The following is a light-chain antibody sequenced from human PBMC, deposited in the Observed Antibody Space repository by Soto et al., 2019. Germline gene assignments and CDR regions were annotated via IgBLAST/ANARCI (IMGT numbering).Light chain of an antibody. Sequence: DTVMTQSPDSLAVSLGERVTINCKSSQSVLYSSNNKNYLAWYQQKPGQPPKLLIYWASTRESGVPDRFSGSGSGRDFTLTISSLQAEDVAVYYCEQYYSTPPTFGGGTKVEIK. CDR3: EQYYSTPPT. J-gene: IGKJ4*01. CDR1: QSVLYSSNNKNY. CDR2: WAS. V-gene: IGKV4-1*01.